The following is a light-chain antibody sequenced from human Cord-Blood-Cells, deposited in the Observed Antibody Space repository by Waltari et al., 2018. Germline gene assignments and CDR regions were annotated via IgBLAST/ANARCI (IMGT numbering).Light chain of an antibody. CDR2: EVS. CDR1: SSHVGGYNY. Sequence: QSALTQPASVSGSPGQSITISCTGTSSHVGGYNYSPWYQQHPGKAPKLMIYEVSNRPSGVSNRFSGSKSGNTASLTISGLQAEDEADYYCSSYTSSSTLVFGTGTKVTVL. V-gene: IGLV2-14*01. J-gene: IGLJ1*01. CDR3: SSYTSSSTLV.